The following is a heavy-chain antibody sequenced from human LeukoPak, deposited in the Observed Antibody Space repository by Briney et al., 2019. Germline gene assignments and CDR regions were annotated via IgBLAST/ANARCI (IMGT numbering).Heavy chain of an antibody. J-gene: IGHJ4*02. CDR2: IYSGGST. CDR1: GFTVSSNY. V-gene: IGHV3-66*01. Sequence: GGSLRLSCAASGFTVSSNYMSWVRQAPGKGLEWVSVIYSGGSTYYADSVKGRFTISRDNSKNTLYLQVNSLRAEDTAVYYCAAYYYDSSGYYSDYWGQGTLVTVSS. CDR3: AAYYYDSSGYYSDY. D-gene: IGHD3-22*01.